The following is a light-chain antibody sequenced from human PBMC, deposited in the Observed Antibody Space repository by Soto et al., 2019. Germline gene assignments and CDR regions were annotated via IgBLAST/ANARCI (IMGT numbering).Light chain of an antibody. V-gene: IGKV3-11*01. CDR1: QSISNL. CDR3: QQRRSRPT. Sequence: EIVLTQSPATLSLSPGERATLSCRASQSISNLLAWYQQKPGQAPRLLIYDASIRATGIPARFSGSGSGTDFALTISSLEPEDFAIYYSQQRRSRPTFAPGTKLDIK. J-gene: IGKJ3*01. CDR2: DAS.